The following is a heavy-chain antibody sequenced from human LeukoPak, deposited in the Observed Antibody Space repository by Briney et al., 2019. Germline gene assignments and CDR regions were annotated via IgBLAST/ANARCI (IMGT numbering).Heavy chain of an antibody. D-gene: IGHD6-6*01. CDR2: IYPRDGST. J-gene: IGHJ5*02. CDR1: GYTFTSNY. V-gene: IGHV1-46*01. Sequence: GASVKVSCKASGYTFTSNYIHWVRQAPGQGLEWMGMIYPRDGSTSYAQKFQGRVTITRDTSASTAYMELSSLRSEDTAVYYCARDLAYSSSLYNWFDPWGQGTLVTVSS. CDR3: ARDLAYSSSLYNWFDP.